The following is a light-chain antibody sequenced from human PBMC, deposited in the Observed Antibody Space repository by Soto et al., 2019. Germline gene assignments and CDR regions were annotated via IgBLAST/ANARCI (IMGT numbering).Light chain of an antibody. CDR1: SSDIGAYNY. CDR3: SSYTSSSTLYV. J-gene: IGLJ1*01. V-gene: IGLV2-14*01. CDR2: DVS. Sequence: QSALAQPASVSGSPRQSITISCTGTSSDIGAYNYVSWYQQHPGKAPKLMIYDVSNRPSGVSNHFSGSKSGSTASLTISGLQAEDEADYYCSSYTSSSTLYVFGTGTKVTVL.